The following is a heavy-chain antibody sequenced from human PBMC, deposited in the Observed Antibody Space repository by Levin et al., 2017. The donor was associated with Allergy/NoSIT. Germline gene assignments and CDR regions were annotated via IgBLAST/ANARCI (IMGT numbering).Heavy chain of an antibody. CDR1: GFTFSSYS. Sequence: GESLKISCAASGFTFSSYSMNWVRQAPGKGLEWVSSISSSSSYIYYADSVKGRFTISRDNAKNSLYLQMNSLRAEDTAVYYCARDHCSGGSCYSFDAGMDVWGQGTTVTVSS. D-gene: IGHD2-15*01. CDR3: ARDHCSGGSCYSFDAGMDV. J-gene: IGHJ6*02. V-gene: IGHV3-21*01. CDR2: ISSSSSYI.